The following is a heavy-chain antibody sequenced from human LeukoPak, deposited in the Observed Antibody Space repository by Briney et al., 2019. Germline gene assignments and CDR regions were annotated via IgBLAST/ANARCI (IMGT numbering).Heavy chain of an antibody. D-gene: IGHD2-21*02. CDR3: ARAYCGGDCYSIYCYGMDV. Sequence: PGGSLRLSCAASGFTFSSYSMNWVRQAPGKGLEWVSSISSSSSYIYYADSVKGRFTISRDNAKNSLYLQMNSLRAEDTAVYYCARAYCGGDCYSIYCYGMDVWGQGTTVTVSS. CDR1: GFTFSSYS. CDR2: ISSSSSYI. J-gene: IGHJ6*02. V-gene: IGHV3-21*01.